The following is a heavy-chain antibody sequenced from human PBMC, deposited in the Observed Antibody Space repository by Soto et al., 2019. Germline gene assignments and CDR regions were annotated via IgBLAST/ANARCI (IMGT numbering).Heavy chain of an antibody. CDR1: GYTFTNYW. V-gene: IGHV5-51*01. CDR3: ARRAGSSSSGLYYGLDV. J-gene: IGHJ6*02. D-gene: IGHD6-6*01. Sequence: GESLKISCEASGYTFTNYWIAWVRQVPGRGLEWMGIIYPDDSDTGYSPSFQGQVTISADKSITTAYLQWGSLKASDTAMYYCARRAGSSSSGLYYGLDVWGQGTTVTVSS. CDR2: IYPDDSDT.